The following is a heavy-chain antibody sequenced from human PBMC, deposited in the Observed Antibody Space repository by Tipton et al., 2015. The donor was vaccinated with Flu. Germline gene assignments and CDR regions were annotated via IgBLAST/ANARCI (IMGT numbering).Heavy chain of an antibody. CDR2: IYYSGST. Sequence: GLVKPSETLSLTCTVSGGSISSHYWSWIRQPPGKGLGWIGYIYYSGSTNYNPSLKSRVTISVDTSKNQFSLKLSSVTAADTAVYYCARDSAAHYGMDVWGQGTTVTVSS. CDR3: ARDSAAHYGMDV. J-gene: IGHJ6*02. D-gene: IGHD6-13*01. V-gene: IGHV4-59*08. CDR1: GGSISSHY.